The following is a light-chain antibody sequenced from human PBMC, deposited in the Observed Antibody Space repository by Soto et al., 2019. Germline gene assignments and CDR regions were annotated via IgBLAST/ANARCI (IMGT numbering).Light chain of an antibody. CDR1: LTVSANY. Sequence: EIVLTQSPGTLSLSPGERVTLSCRASLTVSANYLAWYQQKAGQAPRLVIYGASTRATGIPDRFSASGSGTDFTLTISRLEPEDFAVYYCQQYSNVPLTFGQGTKVEVK. CDR2: GAS. J-gene: IGKJ1*01. CDR3: QQYSNVPLT. V-gene: IGKV3-20*01.